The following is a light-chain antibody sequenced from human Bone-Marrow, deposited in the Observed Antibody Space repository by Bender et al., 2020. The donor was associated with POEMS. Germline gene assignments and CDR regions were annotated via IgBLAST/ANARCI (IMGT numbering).Light chain of an antibody. CDR2: EIT. J-gene: IGLJ2*01. Sequence: QSALTQPASVSGSPGQSITISCTGTSNDIGGYKFVSWYQQHPGKAPKFMIYEITKRLSGVSDRFSGSKSGNTASLTISGLQADDEGHYYCTSYTTTSTLVLFGGGTHLTVL. V-gene: IGLV2-14*02. CDR1: SNDIGGYKF. CDR3: TSYTTTSTLVL.